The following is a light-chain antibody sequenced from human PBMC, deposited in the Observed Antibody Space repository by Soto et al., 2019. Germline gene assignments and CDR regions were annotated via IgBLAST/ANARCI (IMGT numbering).Light chain of an antibody. V-gene: IGKV1-5*01. J-gene: IGKJ4*02. CDR1: KHVPTL. Sequence: GDRATTTYRASKHVPTLSACYQQKPVQAPRPLIYDASSLESGVPSRFSGSGSGTEFTLTISGLQPYDVATYCCQQYSGYSTFGGGTKVDIK. CDR2: DAS. CDR3: QQYSGYST.